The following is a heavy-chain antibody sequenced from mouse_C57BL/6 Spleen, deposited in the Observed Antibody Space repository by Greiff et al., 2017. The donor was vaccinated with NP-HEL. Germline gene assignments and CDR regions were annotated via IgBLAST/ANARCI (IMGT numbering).Heavy chain of an antibody. J-gene: IGHJ3*01. CDR1: GYSITSGYY. CDR2: ISYDGSN. V-gene: IGHV3-6*01. CDR3: ARGWDGAAWFAY. D-gene: IGHD4-1*01. Sequence: EVQLVESGPGLVKPSQSLSLTCSVTGYSITSGYYWNWIRQFPGNKLEWMGYISYDGSNNYNPSLKNRISITRDTSKNQFFLKLNSVTTEDTATYYCARGWDGAAWFAYWGQGTLVTVSA.